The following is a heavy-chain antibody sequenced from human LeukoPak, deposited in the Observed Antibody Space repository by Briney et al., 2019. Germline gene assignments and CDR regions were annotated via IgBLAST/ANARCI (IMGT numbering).Heavy chain of an antibody. CDR3: AKDRLGGSGGYYFDY. D-gene: IGHD3-10*01. J-gene: IGHJ4*02. Sequence: GGSLRLSCAASGFAVSSNYMSWVRQAPGKGLEWVSVIYSGGTTSYADSVKGRFTISRDNSKNTLYLQMNSLRVEDTAVYYCAKDRLGGSGGYYFDYWGQGTLVTVSS. CDR2: IYSGGTT. V-gene: IGHV3-66*01. CDR1: GFAVSSNY.